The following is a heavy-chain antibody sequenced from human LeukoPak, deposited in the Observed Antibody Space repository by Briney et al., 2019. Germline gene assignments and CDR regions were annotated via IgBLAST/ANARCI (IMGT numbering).Heavy chain of an antibody. CDR2: INPYSGVT. V-gene: IGHV1-2*02. J-gene: IGHJ4*02. CDR3: ARNYGSGDFDL. CDR1: GYPFTGYY. Sequence: ASVKVSCKASGYPFTGYYILWVRQAPGQGLECLGWINPYSGVTTYAQNFQGRVTMTRDTSISTAYLELSGLKSDDTAVYYCARNYGSGDFDLWGQGTLVTVSS. D-gene: IGHD3-10*01.